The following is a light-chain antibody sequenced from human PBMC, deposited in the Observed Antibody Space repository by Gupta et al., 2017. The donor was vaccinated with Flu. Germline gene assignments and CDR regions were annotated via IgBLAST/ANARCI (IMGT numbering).Light chain of an antibody. CDR3: QQGNSFPIT. Sequence: DVQMTQSPSSVFASVGDRVTITCRASQGINSWLAWYQQKPGKAPKLLIYAASSLQSGDPSRFSGSASWTDFTLTISSLQPEDFATYYCQQGNSFPITFGQGTRLGIK. CDR1: QGINSW. V-gene: IGKV1-12*01. J-gene: IGKJ5*01. CDR2: AAS.